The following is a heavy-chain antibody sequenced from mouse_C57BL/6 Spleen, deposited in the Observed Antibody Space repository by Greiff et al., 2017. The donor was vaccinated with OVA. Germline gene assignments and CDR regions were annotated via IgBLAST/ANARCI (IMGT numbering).Heavy chain of an antibody. V-gene: IGHV3-6*01. CDR3: ATTVVGDYAMDY. CDR1: GYSITSGYY. CDR2: ISYDGSN. J-gene: IGHJ4*01. Sequence: EVKLLESGPGLVKPSQSLSLTCSVTGYSITSGYYWNWIRQFPGNKLEWMGYISYDGSNNYNPSLQNRISITRDTSKNQFFLKLNAVTTEDTATNYCATTVVGDYAMDYWGQGTAVTVSS. D-gene: IGHD1-1*01.